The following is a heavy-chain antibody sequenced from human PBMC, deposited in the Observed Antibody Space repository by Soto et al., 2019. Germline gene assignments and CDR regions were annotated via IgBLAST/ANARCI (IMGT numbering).Heavy chain of an antibody. V-gene: IGHV1-24*01. D-gene: IGHD3-3*01. CDR1: GYTLTELS. CDR2: FDPEDGET. J-gene: IGHJ5*02. Sequence: GASVKVSCKVSGYTLTELSMHWVRQAPGKGLEWMGGFDPEDGETIYAQKFQGRVTMTEDTSTDTAYMELSSLRSEDTAVYYCATERRRYDFWSGYYRWFDPWGQGTLVTVSS. CDR3: ATERRRYDFWSGYYRWFDP.